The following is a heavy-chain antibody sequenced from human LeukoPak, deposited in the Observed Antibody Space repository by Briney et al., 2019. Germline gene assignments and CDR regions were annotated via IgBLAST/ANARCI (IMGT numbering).Heavy chain of an antibody. Sequence: SETLSLTCTVSGYSITNNYYWDWVRQPPGKGLEWIASIYHSGRTYYNPALKSRVTISVDTSKNQFSLKLSSVTAADTAVYYCARVPPYYGDYHYDYWGQGTLVTVSS. CDR3: ARVPPYYGDYHYDY. D-gene: IGHD4-17*01. CDR1: GYSITNNYY. CDR2: IYHSGRT. V-gene: IGHV4-38-2*02. J-gene: IGHJ4*02.